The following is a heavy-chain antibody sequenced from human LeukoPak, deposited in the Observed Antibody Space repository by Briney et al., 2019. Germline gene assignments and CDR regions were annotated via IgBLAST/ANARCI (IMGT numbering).Heavy chain of an antibody. Sequence: ASVKVSCKASGGTFSSYAISWVRQAPGQGLEWMGRIIPIFGTANYAQKFQGRVKITTDESTSTAYMELSSLRSEDTAVYYCASALGYYDSSGYYSYYFDYWGQGTLVTVSS. CDR2: IIPIFGTA. CDR3: ASALGYYDSSGYYSYYFDY. J-gene: IGHJ4*02. CDR1: GGTFSSYA. V-gene: IGHV1-69*05. D-gene: IGHD3-22*01.